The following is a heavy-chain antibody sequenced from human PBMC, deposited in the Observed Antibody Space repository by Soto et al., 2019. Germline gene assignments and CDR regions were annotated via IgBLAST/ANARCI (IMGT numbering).Heavy chain of an antibody. V-gene: IGHV4-59*08. Sequence: SEILSLTCTVPGGSMISYYWSWIRQPPGKGLEWIGFIYYTGNTKYNASLKSRVTISVDTSKNLFSLKLKSVTAADTAVYYCARRIIALEIFDYWGQGTVVTVSS. CDR1: GGSMISYY. CDR2: IYYTGNT. D-gene: IGHD3-10*01. CDR3: ARRIIALEIFDY. J-gene: IGHJ4*02.